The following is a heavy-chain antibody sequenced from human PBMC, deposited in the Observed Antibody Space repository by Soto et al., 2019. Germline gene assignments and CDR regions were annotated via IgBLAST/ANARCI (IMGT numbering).Heavy chain of an antibody. D-gene: IGHD3-3*01. V-gene: IGHV4-39*01. CDR2: IYYSGST. J-gene: IGHJ3*02. CDR3: ARHFSLTYYDFWSGNDAFDI. CDR1: GGSISSSSYY. Sequence: SETLSLTCTVSGGSISSSSYYWGWIRQPPGKGLEWIGSIYYSGSTYYNPSLKSRVTISVDTSKNQFSLKLSSVTAADTAVYYCARHFSLTYYDFWSGNDAFDIWGQGTMVTVSS.